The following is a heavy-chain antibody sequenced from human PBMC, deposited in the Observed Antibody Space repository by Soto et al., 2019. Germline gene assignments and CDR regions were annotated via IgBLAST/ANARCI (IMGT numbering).Heavy chain of an antibody. J-gene: IGHJ6*02. D-gene: IGHD3-9*01. V-gene: IGHV3-23*01. CDR3: AKARLPYDILTGFQRYYYYYGMDV. CDR1: GFTFSSYA. CDR2: ISGSGGST. Sequence: GGSLRLSCAASGFTFSSYAMSWVRQAPGKGLEWVSAISGSGGSTYYADSVKGRFTISRDNSKNTLYLQMNSLRAEDTAVYYCAKARLPYDILTGFQRYYYYYGMDVWGQGTTVTVSS.